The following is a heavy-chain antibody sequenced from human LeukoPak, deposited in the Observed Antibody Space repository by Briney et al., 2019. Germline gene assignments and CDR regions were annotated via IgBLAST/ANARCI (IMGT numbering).Heavy chain of an antibody. CDR2: ISYDGSNK. CDR3: ARESRTTVTTNYYYYYGMDV. Sequence: GGSLRLSCAASGFTFSSYGMHWVRQAPGKGLEWVAVISYDGSNKYYADSVKGRFTISRDNSKNTLYLQMNSLRAEDTAVYYCARESRTTVTTNYYYYYGMDVWGQGTTVAVSS. J-gene: IGHJ6*02. V-gene: IGHV3-30*03. D-gene: IGHD4-17*01. CDR1: GFTFSSYG.